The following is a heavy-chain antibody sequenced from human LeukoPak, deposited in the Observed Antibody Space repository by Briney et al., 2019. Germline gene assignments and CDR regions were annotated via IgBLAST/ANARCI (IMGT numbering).Heavy chain of an antibody. D-gene: IGHD1-1*01. Sequence: SQTLSLTCAISGDSVSSNSAAWNWIRQSPSRGLEWLGRTYYRSKWYNDYAESVRSRITINPDTSKNQFSLQLNSVTPEDTAVYYCARARRAYDTNWQQEFDFWGQGTLVTVSS. J-gene: IGHJ4*02. V-gene: IGHV6-1*01. CDR3: ARARRAYDTNWQQEFDF. CDR1: GDSVSSNSAA. CDR2: TYYRSKWYN.